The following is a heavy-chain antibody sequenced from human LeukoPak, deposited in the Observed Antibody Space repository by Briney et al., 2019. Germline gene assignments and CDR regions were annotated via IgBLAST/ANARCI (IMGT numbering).Heavy chain of an antibody. V-gene: IGHV1-69*04. J-gene: IGHJ6*03. CDR1: GGTFSSYA. Sequence: ASVKVSCKASGGTFSSYAISWVRQAPGQGLEWMGRIIPILGIANYAQKFQGRVTITADESTSTAYMELSSLRSEDTAVYYCARGVENWNDGHYYYYMDVWGKGTTVTVSS. D-gene: IGHD1-1*01. CDR2: IIPILGIA. CDR3: ARGVENWNDGHYYYYMDV.